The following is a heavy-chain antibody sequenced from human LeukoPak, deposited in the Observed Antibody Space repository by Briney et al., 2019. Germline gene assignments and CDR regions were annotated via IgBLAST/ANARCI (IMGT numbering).Heavy chain of an antibody. J-gene: IGHJ6*03. CDR1: GYLFTGFY. D-gene: IGHD3-16*01. Sequence: ASVKVSCKASGYLFTGFYIHWVRQAPGQALEWMGWLNPSSGDPNYARHFQGRVTMTRDTSTTTVYMELNRLTSDDAAVYYCAREGLSGWSDYHYYYFDVWGTGTTVTVSS. CDR3: AREGLSGWSDYHYYYFDV. V-gene: IGHV1-2*02. CDR2: LNPSSGDP.